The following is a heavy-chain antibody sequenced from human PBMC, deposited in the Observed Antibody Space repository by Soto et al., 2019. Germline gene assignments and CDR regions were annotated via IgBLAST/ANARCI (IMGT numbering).Heavy chain of an antibody. Sequence: EVQLVESGGGLVQPGGSLRLSCAASGFTLSTYEMNWVRQAPEKGLEWVSYISRSGGTKYYADSVKGRFTISRDNAKNSLYLQMNSLRAEDTAVYYCARNGWCSSTKCLIDYWGQGTLVTVSS. CDR1: GFTLSTYE. V-gene: IGHV3-48*03. CDR2: ISRSGGTK. CDR3: ARNGWCSSTKCLIDY. D-gene: IGHD2-2*01. J-gene: IGHJ4*02.